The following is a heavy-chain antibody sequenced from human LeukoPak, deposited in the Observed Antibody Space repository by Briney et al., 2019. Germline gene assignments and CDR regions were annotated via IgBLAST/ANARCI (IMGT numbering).Heavy chain of an antibody. J-gene: IGHJ3*01. V-gene: IGHV3-7*01. CDR1: GFTFSNYW. Sequence: GGSLRLSCAASGFTFSNYWMSWVRQAPGMGLEWVAKIKQDGSEKYYVDSVKGRFTISRDNAKNSLSLQMNSLRAEDTAVYYCARDQGYCTSASCRGDAFDVWGQGSMISVSS. CDR3: ARDQGYCTSASCRGDAFDV. CDR2: IKQDGSEK. D-gene: IGHD2-2*01.